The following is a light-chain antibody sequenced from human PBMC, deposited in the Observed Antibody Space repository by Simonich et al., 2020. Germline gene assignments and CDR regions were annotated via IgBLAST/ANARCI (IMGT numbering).Light chain of an antibody. CDR1: QSVSSY. CDR3: QQYNNWPRT. Sequence: EIVLTQSPATLSLSPGERATLSCRASQSVSSYLAWYQQKPCQAPRLLIYGASTRATGIPARFSGSGSGTEFTLTISSLQSEDFAVYYCQQYNNWPRTFGQGTKVEIK. J-gene: IGKJ1*01. CDR2: GAS. V-gene: IGKV3-15*01.